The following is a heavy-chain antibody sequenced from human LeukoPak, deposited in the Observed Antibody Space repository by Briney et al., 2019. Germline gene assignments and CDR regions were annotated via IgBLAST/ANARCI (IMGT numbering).Heavy chain of an antibody. CDR1: GYTFTSYA. CDR3: ARGAQIGVVGTHVDY. D-gene: IGHD6-13*01. J-gene: IGHJ4*02. V-gene: IGHV1-3*01. Sequence: ASVKVSCKASGYTFTSYAMHWVRQAPGQRLEWMGWINAGNGNTKYSQKFQGRVTMTRDTSTSTVYMELSSLRSEDTAVYYCARGAQIGVVGTHVDYWGQGTLVTVSS. CDR2: INAGNGNT.